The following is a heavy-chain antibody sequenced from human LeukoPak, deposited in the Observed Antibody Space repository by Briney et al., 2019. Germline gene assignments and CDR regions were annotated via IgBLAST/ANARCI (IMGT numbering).Heavy chain of an antibody. D-gene: IGHD2-15*01. CDR2: ISYDGSNK. Sequence: GGSLRLSCAASGFIFSSYGMHWVRQAPGKGLEWVAVISYDGSNKYYADSVKGRFTISRDNSKNTLYLQMNSLRAEDTAVYYCATAVVAARDYWGQGTLVTVSS. CDR1: GFIFSSYG. CDR3: ATAVVAARDY. V-gene: IGHV3-30*03. J-gene: IGHJ4*02.